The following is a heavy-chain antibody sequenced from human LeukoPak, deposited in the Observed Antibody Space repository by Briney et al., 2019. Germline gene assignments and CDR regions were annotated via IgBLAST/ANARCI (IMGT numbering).Heavy chain of an antibody. CDR1: GFTFSSYW. Sequence: GESLKISCAASGFTFSSYWMSWVRQAPGKGLEWVANIKQDGSEKYYVDSVKGRFTISRDNAKNSLYLQMNSLRAEDTAVYYCARDGPILYHDYWGQGTLVTVSS. D-gene: IGHD2-2*02. CDR2: IKQDGSEK. J-gene: IGHJ4*02. V-gene: IGHV3-7*01. CDR3: ARDGPILYHDY.